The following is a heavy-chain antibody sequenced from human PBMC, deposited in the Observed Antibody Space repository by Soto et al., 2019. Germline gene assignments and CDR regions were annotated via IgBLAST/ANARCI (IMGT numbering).Heavy chain of an antibody. CDR3: AKADVDWGYYGMDV. J-gene: IGHJ6*02. V-gene: IGHV3-30*18. Sequence: GESLKISCAASGFTFSSYGMHWVRQAPGKGLEWVAVISYDGSNKYYADSVKGRFTISRDNSKNTLYLQMNSLRAEDTAVYYCAKADVDWGYYGMDVWGQGTTVTVSS. CDR1: GFTFSSYG. D-gene: IGHD7-27*01. CDR2: ISYDGSNK.